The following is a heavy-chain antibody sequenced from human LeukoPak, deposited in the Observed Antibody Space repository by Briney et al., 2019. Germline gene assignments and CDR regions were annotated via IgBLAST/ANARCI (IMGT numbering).Heavy chain of an antibody. CDR2: IRYDGSSK. CDR1: GFTFSSYG. CDR3: AKDTVRQWLAPGSHYFDY. Sequence: GGSLRLSCAASGFTFSSYGMHWVRQAPGKGLEWVAFIRYDGSSKYYADSVKGRFTISRDNSKNTLYLQMNSLRAEDTAVYYCAKDTVRQWLAPGSHYFDYWGQGTLVTVSS. D-gene: IGHD6-19*01. V-gene: IGHV3-30*02. J-gene: IGHJ4*02.